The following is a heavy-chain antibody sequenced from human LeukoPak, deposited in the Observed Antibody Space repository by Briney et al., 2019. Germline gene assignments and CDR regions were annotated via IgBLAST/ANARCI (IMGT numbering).Heavy chain of an antibody. Sequence: GESLKISCKGSGYSFTSYWIGWVRQMPGKGLEWMGIIYPGDSDTRYSPSFQGQVTISADKSISTAYLQWSSLKASDTAMYYCARLGADYYYDSSGYVFDYWGQGTLVTVSS. CDR3: ARLGADYYYDSSGYVFDY. J-gene: IGHJ4*02. CDR1: GYSFTSYW. CDR2: IYPGDSDT. V-gene: IGHV5-51*01. D-gene: IGHD3-22*01.